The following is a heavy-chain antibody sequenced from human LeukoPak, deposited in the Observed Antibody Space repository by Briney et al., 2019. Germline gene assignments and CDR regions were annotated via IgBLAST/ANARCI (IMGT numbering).Heavy chain of an antibody. D-gene: IGHD6-13*01. CDR2: IIGSGVTT. J-gene: IGHJ4*02. V-gene: IGHV3-23*01. CDR1: GFTFSNYA. CDR3: AKDVGLWAVAGKGGFY. Sequence: PGGSLRLSCAASGFTFSNYAMNWVRQAPGGGLEWVSTIIGSGVTTYYADSVKGRFTISRDNSKNTLSLQMSSLRAEDTAVYYCAKDVGLWAVAGKGGFYWGQGTQVTVSS.